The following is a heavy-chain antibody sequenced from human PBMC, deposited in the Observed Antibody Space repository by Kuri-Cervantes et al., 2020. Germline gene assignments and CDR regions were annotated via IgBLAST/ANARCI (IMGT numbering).Heavy chain of an antibody. CDR2: ISSSGSTI. Sequence: GESLKISCAASGFTFSDYYMSWIRQAPGKGLEWVSYISSSGSTIYYADSVKGRFTISRDNAKNSLYLQMNSLRAEDTAVYYWARRDLHDAFDIWGQGTMVTVSS. CDR3: ARRDLHDAFDI. CDR1: GFTFSDYY. J-gene: IGHJ3*02. V-gene: IGHV3-11*01.